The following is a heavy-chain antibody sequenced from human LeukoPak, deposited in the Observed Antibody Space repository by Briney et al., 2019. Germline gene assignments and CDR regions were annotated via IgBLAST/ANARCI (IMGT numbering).Heavy chain of an antibody. D-gene: IGHD2-21*01. J-gene: IGHJ6*02. CDR1: X. Sequence: XMSXARQAPGKGLEWVSAISGSGGSTYYADSVKGRFTISRDNSKNTLYLQMNSLRAEDTAVYSCAKDKAYSIYYYGMDVWGQGTTVTVSS. CDR3: AKDKAYSIYYYGMDV. CDR2: ISGSGGST. V-gene: IGHV3-23*01.